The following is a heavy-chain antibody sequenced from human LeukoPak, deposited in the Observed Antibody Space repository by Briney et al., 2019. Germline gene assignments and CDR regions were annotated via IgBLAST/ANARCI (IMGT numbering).Heavy chain of an antibody. V-gene: IGHV3-23*01. J-gene: IGHJ4*02. CDR2: FSNTGSA. CDR3: AKDSYDFWSGFDY. Sequence: PGGSLRLSYAASGFTFSSYAMSWVRQAPGKGLEWVSTFSNTGSAYYADSEKGRFTISRDNSKNSLYLRMNSLRAEDTALYYCAKDSYDFWSGFDYWGRGTLVTVSS. D-gene: IGHD3-3*01. CDR1: GFTFSSYA.